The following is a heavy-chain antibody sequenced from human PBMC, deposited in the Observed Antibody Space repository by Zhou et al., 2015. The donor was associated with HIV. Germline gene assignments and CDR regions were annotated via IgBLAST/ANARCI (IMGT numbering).Heavy chain of an antibody. Sequence: QVQLVQSGAEVKKPGSSVKVSCKASGYTFTSYYMHWVRQAPGQGLEWMGIINPSGGSTSYAQKFQGRVTMTRDTSTSTVYMELSSLRSEDTAVYYCARDGPSYYDSSGYSLWGQGTLGHRLL. CDR3: ARDGPSYYDSSGYSL. CDR1: GYTFTSYY. V-gene: IGHV1-46*01. J-gene: IGHJ4*02. D-gene: IGHD3-22*01. CDR2: INPSGGST.